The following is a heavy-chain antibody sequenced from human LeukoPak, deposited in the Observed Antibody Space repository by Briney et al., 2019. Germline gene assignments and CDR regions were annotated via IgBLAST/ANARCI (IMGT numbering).Heavy chain of an antibody. V-gene: IGHV4-4*07. Sequence: SETLSLTCTVSGGSISFYYWSWIQQPAGKGLEWIGRIYTSGSTNYNPSLKSRVTMSVDTSKNQFSLKLSSVTAADTAVYYCARDNYGSGSYFDRYYYYYMDVWGKGTTVTVSS. J-gene: IGHJ6*03. D-gene: IGHD3-10*01. CDR2: IYTSGST. CDR1: GGSISFYY. CDR3: ARDNYGSGSYFDRYYYYYMDV.